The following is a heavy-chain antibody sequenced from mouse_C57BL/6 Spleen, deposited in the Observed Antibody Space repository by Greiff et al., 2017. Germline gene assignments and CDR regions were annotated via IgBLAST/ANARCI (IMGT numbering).Heavy chain of an antibody. CDR2: IHPNSGST. CDR3: ARSNYRGDYAMDY. Sequence: QVQLQQSGAELVKPGASVKLSCKASGYTFTSYWMHWVKQRPGQGLEWIGMIHPNSGSTNYNEKFKSKATLTVDKSSSTAYMQLSSLTSEDSAVXYCARSNYRGDYAMDYWGQGTSVTVSS. CDR1: GYTFTSYW. J-gene: IGHJ4*01. V-gene: IGHV1-64*01. D-gene: IGHD2-12*01.